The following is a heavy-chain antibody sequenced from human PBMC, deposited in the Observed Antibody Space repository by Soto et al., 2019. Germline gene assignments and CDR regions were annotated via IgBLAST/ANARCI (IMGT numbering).Heavy chain of an antibody. V-gene: IGHV3-53*01. Sequence: DVQLVESGGGLIQPGESLRLSCAAFGLTISGKKYVAWVRQAPGKGLEWVSALYDVDGSFYADAVTGRFTTSSDSSKTTVYLQMNDLRPDDTAVYYCAPWHEREHAFDVWGQGTTVTISS. CDR1: GLTISGKKY. D-gene: IGHD1-1*01. CDR3: APWHEREHAFDV. CDR2: LYDVDGS. J-gene: IGHJ3*01.